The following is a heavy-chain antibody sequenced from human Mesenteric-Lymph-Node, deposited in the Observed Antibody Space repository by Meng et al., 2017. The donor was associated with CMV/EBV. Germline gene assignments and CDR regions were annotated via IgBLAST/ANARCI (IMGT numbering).Heavy chain of an antibody. J-gene: IGHJ4*02. CDR1: GFTFSSYS. D-gene: IGHD6-13*01. Sequence: GESLKISCAASGFTFSSYSMNWVRQAPGKGLEWVSYISSSSSTIYYADSVKGRFTISRDKAKNSLYLQMNRLRAEDTAVYYCARAPYSSPDYWGQGTLVTVSS. V-gene: IGHV3-48*01. CDR3: ARAPYSSPDY. CDR2: ISSSSSTI.